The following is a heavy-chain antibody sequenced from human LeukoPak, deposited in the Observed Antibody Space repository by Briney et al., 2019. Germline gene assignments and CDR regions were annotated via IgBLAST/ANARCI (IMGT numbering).Heavy chain of an antibody. CDR1: GGTFSSYA. Sequence: SVKVSCKASGGTFSSYAISWVRQAPGQGLERMGGIIPIFGTANYAQKFQGRVTITTDESTSTAYMELSSLRSEDTAVYYCARVRDELQLPYYFDYWGQGTLVTVSS. J-gene: IGHJ4*02. CDR3: ARVRDELQLPYYFDY. V-gene: IGHV1-69*05. D-gene: IGHD5-24*01. CDR2: IIPIFGTA.